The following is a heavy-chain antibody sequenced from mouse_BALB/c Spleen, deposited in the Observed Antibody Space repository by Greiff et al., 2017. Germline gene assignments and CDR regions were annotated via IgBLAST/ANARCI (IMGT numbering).Heavy chain of an antibody. CDR3: ARDGYVSFDY. J-gene: IGHJ2*01. CDR2: ISSGGST. D-gene: IGHD1-2*01. Sequence: DVHLVESGGGLVKPGGSLKLSCAASGFTFSSYAMSWVRQTPEKRLEWVASISSGGSTYYPDSVKGRFTISRDNARNILYLQMSSLRSEDTAMYYCARDGYVSFDYWGQGTTLTVSS. CDR1: GFTFSSYA. V-gene: IGHV5-6-5*01.